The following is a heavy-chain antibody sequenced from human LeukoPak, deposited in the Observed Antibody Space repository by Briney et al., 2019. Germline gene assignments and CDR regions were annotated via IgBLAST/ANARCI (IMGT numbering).Heavy chain of an antibody. CDR2: FYGKMGVT. CDR1: GFTLADLS. CDR3: ATGVFCATTTCPGYQHFYYFMDL. J-gene: IGHJ6*03. V-gene: IGHV1-24*01. Sequence: GASVKVSCMVSGFTLADLSMHWVRQAPGEGVEWGGAFYGKMGVTIYAQRLRGRVTLTEDTSTGTAYMDLSSLSAYVPAVYYCATGVFCATTTCPGYQHFYYFMDLWGKGTTVTVSS. D-gene: IGHD2-2*01.